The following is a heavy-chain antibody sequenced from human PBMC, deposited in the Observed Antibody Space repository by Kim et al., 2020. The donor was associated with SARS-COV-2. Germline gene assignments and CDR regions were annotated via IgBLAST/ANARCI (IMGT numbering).Heavy chain of an antibody. CDR3: ARGRGRYQLPSTPLTY. CDR1: GGSFSGYY. V-gene: IGHV4-34*01. J-gene: IGHJ4*02. Sequence: SETLSLTCAVYGGSFSGYYWSWIRQPPGKGLEWIGEINHSGSTNYNPSLKSRVTISVDTSKNQFSLKLSSVTAADTAVYYCARGRGRYQLPSTPLTYWGQGTLVTVSS. D-gene: IGHD2-2*01. CDR2: INHSGST.